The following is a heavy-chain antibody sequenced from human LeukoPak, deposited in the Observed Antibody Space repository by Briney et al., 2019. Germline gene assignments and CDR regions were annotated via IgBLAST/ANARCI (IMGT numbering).Heavy chain of an antibody. CDR3: ASLYYYDSSGYPNGGDY. CDR2: INTNTGNP. CDR1: GYTFTSYA. D-gene: IGHD3-22*01. V-gene: IGHV7-4-1*02. Sequence: ASVKVCCKASGYTFTSYAMNWVRQAPGQGLEWMGWINTNTGNPTYAQGFTGRFVFSLDTSVSTAYLQISSLKAEDTAVYYCASLYYYDSSGYPNGGDYWGQGTLVTVSS. J-gene: IGHJ4*02.